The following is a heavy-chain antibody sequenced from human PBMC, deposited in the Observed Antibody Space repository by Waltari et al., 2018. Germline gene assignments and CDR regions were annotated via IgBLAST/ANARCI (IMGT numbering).Heavy chain of an antibody. CDR3: ARASKGGLASYYFDY. CDR2: ISSSSSYI. D-gene: IGHD3-3*02. CDR1: GFTFSSYS. J-gene: IGHJ4*02. Sequence: EVQLVESGGGLVKPGGSLRLSCAASGFTFSSYSMNWVRQAPGTGLEWVSSISSSSSYIYYADSVKGRFTISRDNAKNSLYLQMNSLRAEDTAVYYCARASKGGLASYYFDYWGQGTLVTVSS. V-gene: IGHV3-21*01.